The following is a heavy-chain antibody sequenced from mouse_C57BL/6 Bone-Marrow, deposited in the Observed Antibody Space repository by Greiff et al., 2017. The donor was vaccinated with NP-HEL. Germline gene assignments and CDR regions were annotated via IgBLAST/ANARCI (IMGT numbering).Heavy chain of an antibody. CDR2: IYPRSGNT. V-gene: IGHV1-81*01. Sequence: QVQLQQSGAELARPGASVKLSCKASGYTFTSYGISWVKQRTGQGLEWIGEIYPRSGNTYYNEKFKGKATLTADKSSSTAYMELRSLTSEDSAVYFCGDYSNSGDAMDYWGQGTSVTVSS. CDR1: GYTFTSYG. CDR3: GDYSNSGDAMDY. J-gene: IGHJ4*01. D-gene: IGHD2-5*01.